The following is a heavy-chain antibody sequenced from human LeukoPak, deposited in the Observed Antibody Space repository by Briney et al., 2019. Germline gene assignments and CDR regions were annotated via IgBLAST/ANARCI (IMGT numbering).Heavy chain of an antibody. CDR3: ARDPRWYYYYYGMDV. V-gene: IGHV3-30-3*01. CDR2: IPYDGSNK. Sequence: QPGRSLRLSCAASGFTFSSYAMHRVRQAPGKGLEWVAVIPYDGSNKYYADSVKGRFTISRDNSKNTQYLQMNSLRAEDTAVYYCARDPRWYYYYYGMDVWGQGTTVTVSS. J-gene: IGHJ6*02. CDR1: GFTFSSYA. D-gene: IGHD6-13*01.